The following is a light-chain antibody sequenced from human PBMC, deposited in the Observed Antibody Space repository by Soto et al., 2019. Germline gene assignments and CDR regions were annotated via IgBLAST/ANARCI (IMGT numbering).Light chain of an antibody. CDR3: QTWDIGARVV. J-gene: IGLJ2*01. CDR2: LSSDGSH. CDR1: SGHSSYA. Sequence: VLTQSPSASASLGASVKLTCTLSSGHSSYAIAWHQQQPEKGPRYLMKLSSDGSHSKGDGIPDRFSGSSSGAERYLTISSLQSEDEADYYCQTWDIGARVVFGGGTKLTVL. V-gene: IGLV4-69*01.